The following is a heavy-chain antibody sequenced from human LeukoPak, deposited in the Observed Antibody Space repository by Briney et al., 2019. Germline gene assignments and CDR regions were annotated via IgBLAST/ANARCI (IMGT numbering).Heavy chain of an antibody. CDR2: IYHSGST. J-gene: IGHJ4*02. CDR3: ARGFPRRGDY. D-gene: IGHD3-10*01. CDR1: GGSISSGGYS. V-gene: IGHV4-30-2*01. Sequence: PSQTLSLTCAVSGGSISSGGYSWSWIRQPPGKGLEWIGYIYHSGSTYYNPSLKSRVTISVDTSKNQFSLKLSSVTAADTAVYYCARGFPRRGDYWGQGTLVTVSS.